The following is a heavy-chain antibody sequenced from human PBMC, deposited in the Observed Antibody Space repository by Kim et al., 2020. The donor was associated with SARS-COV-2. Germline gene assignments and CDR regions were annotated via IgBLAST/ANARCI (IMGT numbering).Heavy chain of an antibody. D-gene: IGHD3-10*01. J-gene: IGHJ4*02. CDR1: GFTFSSYW. Sequence: GGSLRLSCAASGFTFSSYWMSWVRQAPGKGLEWVANIKQDGSEKYYVDSVKGRFTTSRDNAKNSLYLQMNSLRAEGTAVYYCARARRAKYGSGSYYNVPYYFAYWGQGTLVTVSS. CDR2: IKQDGSEK. V-gene: IGHV3-7*03. CDR3: ARARRAKYGSGSYYNVPYYFAY.